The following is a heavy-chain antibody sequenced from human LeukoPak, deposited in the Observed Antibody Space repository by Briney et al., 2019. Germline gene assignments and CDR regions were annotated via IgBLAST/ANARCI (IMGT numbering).Heavy chain of an antibody. CDR2: IIPIFGTA. CDR1: GYTFTSYA. D-gene: IGHD3-16*02. J-gene: IGHJ4*02. V-gene: IGHV1-69*13. CDR3: ARDRGGGSYRPDY. Sequence: SVKVSCKASGYTFTSYAISWVRQAPGQGLEWMGGIIPIFGTANYAQKFQGRVTITADESTSTAYMELSSLRSEDTAVYYCARDRGGGSYRPDYWGQGTLVTVSS.